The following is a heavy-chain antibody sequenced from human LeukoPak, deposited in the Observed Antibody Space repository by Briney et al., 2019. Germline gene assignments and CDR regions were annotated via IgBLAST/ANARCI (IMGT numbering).Heavy chain of an antibody. Sequence: GGSLRLSCAASGFSFSNHVMIWVRQAPGKGPEWVSGISGSGGNTYYTDSVKGRFTISRDNSKNKFYLQINCVTAADTAMYYCAKSALGCYDRTGYPVDWWRGSLVIVSS. D-gene: IGHD3-22*01. V-gene: IGHV3-23*01. CDR2: ISGSGGNT. J-gene: IGHJ4*02. CDR3: AKSALGCYDRTGYPVD. CDR1: GFSFSNHV.